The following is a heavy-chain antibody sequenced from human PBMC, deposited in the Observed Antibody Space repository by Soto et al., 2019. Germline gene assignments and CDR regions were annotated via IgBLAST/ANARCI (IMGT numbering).Heavy chain of an antibody. V-gene: IGHV1-18*01. Sequence: ASVKVSCKASGYTFTSYGISWVRQAPGQGLEWMGWISAYNGNTNYAQKFQGRVTMTTDTSTSTAYMELRSLRSDDTAVYYCARDLGNRAVAGTFVYWGQGTLVTVSS. CDR2: ISAYNGNT. CDR3: ARDLGNRAVAGTFVY. D-gene: IGHD6-19*01. J-gene: IGHJ4*02. CDR1: GYTFTSYG.